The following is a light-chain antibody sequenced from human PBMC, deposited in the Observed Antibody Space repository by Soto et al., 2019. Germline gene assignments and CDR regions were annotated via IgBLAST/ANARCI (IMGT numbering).Light chain of an antibody. CDR1: QSVGSN. J-gene: IGKJ1*01. V-gene: IGKV3-15*01. Sequence: ETVMTQSPATLTVSPGERVTLSCRAGQSVGSNFAWFQQKPGQAPRLLIYDASTRATGITARFSGSGSGTEFTLTISSLQSEDFAVYYCQQYDNWPWGTFGQGTKVEIK. CDR2: DAS. CDR3: QQYDNWPWGT.